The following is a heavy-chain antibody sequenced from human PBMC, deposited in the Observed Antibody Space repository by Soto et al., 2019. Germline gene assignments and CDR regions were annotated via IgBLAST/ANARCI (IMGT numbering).Heavy chain of an antibody. J-gene: IGHJ4*02. Sequence: PSETLSLTCTVSGGSVSSGSYYWSWIRQPPGKGLEWIGYIYYSGSTNYNPSLKSRVTISVDTSKNQFSLKLSSVTAAVTAVYYCARDMRDSSGIDYWGQGTLVTVSS. V-gene: IGHV4-61*01. CDR1: GGSVSSGSYY. CDR3: ARDMRDSSGIDY. CDR2: IYYSGST. D-gene: IGHD6-19*01.